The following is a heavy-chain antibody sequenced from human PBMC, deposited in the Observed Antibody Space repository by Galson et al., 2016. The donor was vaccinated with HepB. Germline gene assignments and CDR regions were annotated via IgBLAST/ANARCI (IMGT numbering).Heavy chain of an antibody. CDR3: ATIFSCNINNCSRLDF. CDR1: GFSINYFA. CDR2: ISSSGSTT. V-gene: IGHV3-48*02. D-gene: IGHD2/OR15-2a*01. Sequence: SLRLSCAASGFSINYFAMNWVRQAPGKGLEWLSYISSSGSTTYYADSVKGRFTISRDNARNSLYLQMNSLRDEDTAVYYCATIFSCNINNCSRLDFWGQGTLVTVSS. J-gene: IGHJ4*02.